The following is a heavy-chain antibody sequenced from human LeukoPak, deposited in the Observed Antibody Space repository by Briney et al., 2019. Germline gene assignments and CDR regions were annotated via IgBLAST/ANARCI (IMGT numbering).Heavy chain of an antibody. CDR2: INAGNGNT. V-gene: IGHV1-3*01. CDR1: GYTFTSYA. CDR3: ARVPRYRITMSYYMDV. J-gene: IGHJ6*03. D-gene: IGHD3-3*01. Sequence: GASVKVSCKASGYTFTSYAMHWVRQAPGQRLEWMGWINAGNGNTKYSQKFQGRVTITRDTSASTAYMELSSLRSEDTAVYYCARVPRYRITMSYYMDVWGKGTTVTVSS.